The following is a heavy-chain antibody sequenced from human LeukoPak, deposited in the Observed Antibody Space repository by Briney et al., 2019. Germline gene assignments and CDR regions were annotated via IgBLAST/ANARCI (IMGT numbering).Heavy chain of an antibody. CDR1: SGSISTYF. Sequence: SETLSLTCTVFSGSISTYFWSWIRQSPGKGLEWIGYISYGGSTNYNPSFKGRVTISVDTSKNQFSLKLNSMTAAGTAVYYCARDTTAFYYWGQGTLVTVSS. J-gene: IGHJ4*02. D-gene: IGHD2/OR15-2a*01. CDR2: ISYGGST. V-gene: IGHV4-59*01. CDR3: ARDTTAFYY.